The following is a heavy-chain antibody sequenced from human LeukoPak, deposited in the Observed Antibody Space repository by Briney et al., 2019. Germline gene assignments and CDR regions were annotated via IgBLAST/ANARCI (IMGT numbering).Heavy chain of an antibody. D-gene: IGHD1-26*01. Sequence: SETLSLTCTVSGYSISSGYYWGWIRQPPGKGLEWIGSIYHSGSTYYNPSLKRRVTISVDTSKNQFSLKLSSVTAADTAVYYCARVVGATSENWGQGTLVTVSS. J-gene: IGHJ4*02. CDR1: GYSISSGYY. V-gene: IGHV4-38-2*02. CDR2: IYHSGST. CDR3: ARVVGATSEN.